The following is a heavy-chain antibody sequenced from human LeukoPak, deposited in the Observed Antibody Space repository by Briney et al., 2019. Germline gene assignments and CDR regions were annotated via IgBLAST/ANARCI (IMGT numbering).Heavy chain of an antibody. CDR1: GYTFTSYG. Sequence: ASVKVSCTASGYTFTSYGISWVRQAPGQGLEWMGRTNPNSGGTKYAQKFQNRVTMTSDTSVSTAYMELNGLRSDDTAIYYCTRSWIQLWTPDFDHWGQGTLVTVSS. D-gene: IGHD5-18*01. CDR3: TRSWIQLWTPDFDH. V-gene: IGHV1-2*06. J-gene: IGHJ4*02. CDR2: TNPNSGGT.